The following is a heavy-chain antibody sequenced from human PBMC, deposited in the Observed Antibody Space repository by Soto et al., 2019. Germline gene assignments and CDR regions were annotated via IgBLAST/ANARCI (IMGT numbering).Heavy chain of an antibody. CDR2: IWYDGSNK. J-gene: IGHJ6*02. CDR1: GFTFSSYG. V-gene: IGHV3-33*01. Sequence: GSLRLSCAASGFTFSSYGMHWVRQAPGKGLEWVAVIWYDGSNKYYADSVKGRFTISRDNSKNTLYLQMNSLRAEDTAVYYCARDPGAATDYYNGMDVWGQGTTVTVSS. D-gene: IGHD1-26*01. CDR3: ARDPGAATDYYNGMDV.